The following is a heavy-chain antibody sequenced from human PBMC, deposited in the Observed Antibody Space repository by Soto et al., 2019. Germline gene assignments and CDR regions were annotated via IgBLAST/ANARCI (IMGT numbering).Heavy chain of an antibody. Sequence: GGSLRLSCAASGFTFSRYWMHWVRQAPGKGLVWVSRISSDGSSTNYADSVKGRFTVSRDNAKNTLYLQMNSLRAEDTAVYYCARPQRNIVTYYSDYWGQGTLVTGSS. V-gene: IGHV3-74*01. CDR3: ARPQRNIVTYYSDY. J-gene: IGHJ4*02. CDR2: ISSDGSST. D-gene: IGHD2-21*02. CDR1: GFTFSRYW.